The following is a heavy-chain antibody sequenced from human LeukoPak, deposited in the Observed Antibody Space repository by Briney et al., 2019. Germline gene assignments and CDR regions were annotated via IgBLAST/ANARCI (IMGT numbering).Heavy chain of an antibody. CDR2: ILYSGST. CDR3: ARHGTTLSPFDY. Sequence: SETLSLTCTVSGGSISSFYWSWIRQSPGKGLEWIGYILYSGSTSYNPSLRGRVTISVDTSKNQFSLKLSSVTAADTAMYYCARHGTTLSPFDYWGQGTLVTVSS. D-gene: IGHD1/OR15-1a*01. CDR1: GGSISSFY. V-gene: IGHV4-59*08. J-gene: IGHJ4*02.